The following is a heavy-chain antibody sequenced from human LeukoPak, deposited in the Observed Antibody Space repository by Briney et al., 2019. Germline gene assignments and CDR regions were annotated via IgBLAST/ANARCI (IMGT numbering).Heavy chain of an antibody. V-gene: IGHV4-34*01. Sequence: PSETLSLTCAVYGGSISGYYWSWFRQPPGKGLEWIGEINHSGSTNYNPSLKSRVTISVDTSKNQFSLKLSSVTAADTAVYYCARVPRYSGSSQFDYWGQGTLVTVSS. CDR1: GGSISGYY. CDR2: INHSGST. CDR3: ARVPRYSGSSQFDY. J-gene: IGHJ4*02. D-gene: IGHD1-26*01.